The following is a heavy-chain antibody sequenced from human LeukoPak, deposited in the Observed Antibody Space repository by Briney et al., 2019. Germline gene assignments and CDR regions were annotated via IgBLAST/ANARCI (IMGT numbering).Heavy chain of an antibody. V-gene: IGHV3-7*04. Sequence: GGSLRLSCIASGFTFSTSWMSWVRQAPGKGLEWVANIKQDGSEKYYVDSEKGRFTISRDNAKNSLFLQMNSLRAEDTAVYHCAKDSSANYWGQGTLVTVSS. J-gene: IGHJ4*02. D-gene: IGHD3-10*01. CDR3: AKDSSANY. CDR2: IKQDGSEK. CDR1: GFTFSTSW.